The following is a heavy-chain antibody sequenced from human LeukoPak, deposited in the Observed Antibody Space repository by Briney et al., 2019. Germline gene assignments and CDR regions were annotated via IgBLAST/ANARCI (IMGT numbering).Heavy chain of an antibody. V-gene: IGHV4-4*09. CDR3: AIQKCTSTSCLTKNAFDI. CDR1: SSISGYF. J-gene: IGHJ3*02. D-gene: IGHD2-2*01. CDR2: IYTSGST. Sequence: PSETLSLTCTVSSSISGYFWSWIRQPPGKGLEWIGYIYTSGSTNYNPSLESRVTISVDTSKNQFSLDLSSVTAADTAVYYCAIQKCTSTSCLTKNAFDIWGQGTMVTVSS.